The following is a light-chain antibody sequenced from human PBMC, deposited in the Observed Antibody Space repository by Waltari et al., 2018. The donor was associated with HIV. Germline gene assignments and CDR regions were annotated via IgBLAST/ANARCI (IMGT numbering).Light chain of an antibody. J-gene: IGKJ3*01. CDR2: DAS. Sequence: SSRAIRGDSDSSLACFHQEPSQARRLLIYDASSRATGIPDMCSGSRDGTDFPLTITRLEPEDFAVYYCQQYGSSPFTFGPGTKVDI. CDR3: QQYGSSPFT. V-gene: IGKV3-20*01. CDR1: RGDSDSS.